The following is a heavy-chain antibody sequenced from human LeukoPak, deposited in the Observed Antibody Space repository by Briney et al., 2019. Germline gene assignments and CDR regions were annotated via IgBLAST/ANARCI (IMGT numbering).Heavy chain of an antibody. CDR1: GYTFTSYG. D-gene: IGHD2-15*01. Sequence: ASVKVSCKASGYTFTSYGISWVRQAPGQGLEWMGWISAYNGNTNYAQKLQGRVTMTTDTSTSTAYMELRSLRSDDTAVYYCARSLGGYCSGGSCRCFDYWGQGTLVTVSS. V-gene: IGHV1-18*01. CDR3: ARSLGGYCSGGSCRCFDY. J-gene: IGHJ4*02. CDR2: ISAYNGNT.